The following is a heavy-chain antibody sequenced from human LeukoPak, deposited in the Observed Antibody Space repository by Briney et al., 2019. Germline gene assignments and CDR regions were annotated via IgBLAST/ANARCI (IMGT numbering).Heavy chain of an antibody. D-gene: IGHD3-22*01. CDR3: GRETYTYDTSGPDH. CDR1: GFTFSSYW. J-gene: IGHJ4*02. CDR2: INSGGTTT. Sequence: TGGSLRLSCAASGFTFSSYWMYWVRQVPGKGLVWVSRINSGGTTTNYADSVKGRFTISRDNAKNTLYLQMNSLRAEDTAVYYCGRETYTYDTSGPDHWGQGTLLTVSS. V-gene: IGHV3-74*01.